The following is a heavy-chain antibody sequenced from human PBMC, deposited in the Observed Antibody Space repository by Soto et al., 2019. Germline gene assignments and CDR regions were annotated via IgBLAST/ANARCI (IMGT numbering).Heavy chain of an antibody. CDR2: ISGSGGST. CDR1: GFTFSSYA. J-gene: IGHJ4*02. D-gene: IGHD2-8*01. V-gene: IGHV3-23*01. Sequence: EVQLLESGGGLVQPGGSLRLSCAAPGFTFSSYAMSWVRQAPGKGLEWVSAISGSGGSTYYADCVKGRFTISRDNSKNTLYLQMNSLRAEDTAVCYCAKVPWEIVLMVYEHWGQGTLVTVSS. CDR3: AKVPWEIVLMVYEH.